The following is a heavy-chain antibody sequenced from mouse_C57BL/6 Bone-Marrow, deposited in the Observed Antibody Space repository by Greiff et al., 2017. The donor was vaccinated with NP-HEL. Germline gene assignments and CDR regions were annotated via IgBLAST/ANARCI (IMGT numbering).Heavy chain of an antibody. CDR1: GFTFSSYA. Sequence: DVMLVESGGGLVKPGGSLKLSCAASGFTFSSYAMSWVRQTPEKRLEWVATISDGGSYTYYPDNVKGRFTISRDNAKNNLYLQMSHLKSEDTAMYYCARGGWLLPPFAYWGQGTLVTVSA. J-gene: IGHJ3*01. D-gene: IGHD2-3*01. CDR2: ISDGGSYT. V-gene: IGHV5-4*03. CDR3: ARGGWLLPPFAY.